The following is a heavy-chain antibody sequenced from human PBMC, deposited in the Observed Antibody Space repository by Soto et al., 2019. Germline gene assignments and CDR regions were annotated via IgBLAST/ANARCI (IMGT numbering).Heavy chain of an antibody. D-gene: IGHD1-26*01. J-gene: IGHJ4*02. CDR2: IIPVCGTA. CDR3: ARDGGRHSGGIDY. CDR1: GGTFSSYS. Sequence: QVQLVQSWAEVKKPGSSVKVSCKASGGTFSSYSINWVRQAPGQGLEWMGEIIPVCGTANYAQKFQGRVTITADEYTSTAYMERSSLRSEDTAGYSCARDGGRHSGGIDYRGQRTLVTVSS. V-gene: IGHV1-69*01.